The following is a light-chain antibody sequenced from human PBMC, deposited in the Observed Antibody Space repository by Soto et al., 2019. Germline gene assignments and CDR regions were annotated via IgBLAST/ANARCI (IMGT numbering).Light chain of an antibody. J-gene: IGKJ4*01. V-gene: IGKV1-5*03. CDR2: KTS. Sequence: DIQMTQSPSTLSASVGDRVTITCRASQSISSWLAWYQQKPGKAPKLLIYKTSNLESGVASRFSGSGSGTEFSLTISSLQPDDFATYYCQQYKSLSLTFGGGTRVEVK. CDR3: QQYKSLSLT. CDR1: QSISSW.